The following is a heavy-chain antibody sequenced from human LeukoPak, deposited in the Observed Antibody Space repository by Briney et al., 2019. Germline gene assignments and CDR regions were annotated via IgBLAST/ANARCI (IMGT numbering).Heavy chain of an antibody. V-gene: IGHV3-23*01. CDR2: ISGSGGST. CDR3: ARDYTRITMVRGVLDY. J-gene: IGHJ4*02. CDR1: GFTFSSYA. Sequence: GGSLRLSCAASGFTFSSYAMSWVRQAPGKGLEWVSAISGSGGSTYYADSVKGRFTISRDNSKNTLYLQMNSLRAEDTAVYYCARDYTRITMVRGVLDYWGQGTLVTVSS. D-gene: IGHD3-10*01.